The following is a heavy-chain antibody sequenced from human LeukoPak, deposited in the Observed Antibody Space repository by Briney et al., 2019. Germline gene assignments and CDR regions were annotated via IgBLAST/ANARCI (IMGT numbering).Heavy chain of an antibody. CDR3: AKDKAPGNWHTPSDF. V-gene: IGHV3-23*01. J-gene: IGHJ4*02. Sequence: GGSLRLSCAASGVRFRTYAMSWVRQAPGKGLEWVSGISDSGDGTYYAESVKGRFTISRDNSKSTVFLQMNSLRADDTAKYYCAKDKAPGNWHTPSDFWGQGTLVTVSS. CDR2: ISDSGDGT. CDR1: GVRFRTYA. D-gene: IGHD1-1*01.